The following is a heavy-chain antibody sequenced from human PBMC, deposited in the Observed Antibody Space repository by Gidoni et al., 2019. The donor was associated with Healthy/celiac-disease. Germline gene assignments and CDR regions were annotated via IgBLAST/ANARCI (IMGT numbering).Heavy chain of an antibody. CDR3: ARGAKLELSEGHWFDP. J-gene: IGHJ5*02. Sequence: QVQLQQSGPGLVKPSQTLSLPCAISGDSVSRNSAAWNWIRQSPARGLEWLGRTYYRSKGYNDYAVAVKSRITINPDTSKNQFSLQLNCVTPEDTAVYYCARGAKLELSEGHWFDPWGQGTLVTVSS. CDR1: GDSVSRNSAA. V-gene: IGHV6-1*01. CDR2: TYYRSKGYN. D-gene: IGHD1-7*01.